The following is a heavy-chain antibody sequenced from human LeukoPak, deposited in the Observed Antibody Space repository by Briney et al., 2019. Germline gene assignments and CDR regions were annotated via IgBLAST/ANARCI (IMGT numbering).Heavy chain of an antibody. CDR3: ARLSYSYGVYYFDY. Sequence: GASVKVSCKPSGYTFTGYYMRGVRQAPGQGREWMGWINPNSGGTNYAQKFQGRVTMTRDTSISTAYMELSRLRSDDTAVYYCARLSYSYGVYYFDYRGQGTLVTVSS. J-gene: IGHJ4*02. V-gene: IGHV1-2*02. CDR1: GYTFTGYY. D-gene: IGHD5-18*01. CDR2: INPNSGGT.